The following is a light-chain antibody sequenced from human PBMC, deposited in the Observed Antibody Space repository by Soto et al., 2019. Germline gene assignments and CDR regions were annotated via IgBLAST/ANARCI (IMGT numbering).Light chain of an antibody. Sequence: DIQMTQSPSTLSGSVGDRVTITCRASQTISSWLAWYQQKPGKAPKLLIYKASTLKSGVPSRCSGSGSGTEFTLTISSLQPDDFATYSCQHYNSYSEAFGQGTKVDIK. CDR1: QTISSW. J-gene: IGKJ1*01. V-gene: IGKV1-5*03. CDR2: KAS. CDR3: QHYNSYSEA.